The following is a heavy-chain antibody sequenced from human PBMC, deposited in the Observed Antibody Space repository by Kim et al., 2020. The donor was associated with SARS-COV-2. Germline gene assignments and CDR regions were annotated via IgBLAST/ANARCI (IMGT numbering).Heavy chain of an antibody. CDR3: AKEVGYCSGGSCHATGGMGV. D-gene: IGHD2-15*01. CDR1: GFTFSSYA. CDR2: ISGSGGST. J-gene: IGHJ6*02. V-gene: IGHV3-23*01. Sequence: GGSLRLSCAASGFTFSSYAMSWVRQAPGKGLEWVSAISGSGGSTSYADSVKGRFTISRDNSKNTLYLQMNSLRAEDTAVYYCAKEVGYCSGGSCHATGGMGVWGQGHTVTVSS.